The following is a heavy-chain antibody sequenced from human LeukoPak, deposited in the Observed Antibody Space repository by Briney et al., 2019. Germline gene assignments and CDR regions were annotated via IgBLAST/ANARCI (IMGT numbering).Heavy chain of an antibody. D-gene: IGHD6-19*01. V-gene: IGHV3-23*01. CDR1: RFTFTSYA. Sequence: GGSLRLSCAASRFTFTSYAMSWVRQAPGKGLEWVSAISGSGGSTYYADSVKGRFTISRDNSKNTLYLQMNSLRAEDTAVYYCAKASSGWWGEYFQHWGQGTLVTVSS. J-gene: IGHJ1*01. CDR2: ISGSGGST. CDR3: AKASSGWWGEYFQH.